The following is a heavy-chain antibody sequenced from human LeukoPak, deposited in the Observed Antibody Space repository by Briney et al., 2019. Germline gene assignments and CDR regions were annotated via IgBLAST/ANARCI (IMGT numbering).Heavy chain of an antibody. D-gene: IGHD5-18*01. V-gene: IGHV3-30*02. CDR2: IRYDGTNK. CDR3: ATGDTYGLVY. CDR1: GFTFSSSA. Sequence: PGGSLRLSCAASGFTFSSSAMHWVRQAPGKGLEWVAFIRYDGTNKYYVDSVKGRFTISRDNSRNILYLQMNSLTAEDTAVYYCATGDTYGLVYWGQGTLVTVSS. J-gene: IGHJ4*02.